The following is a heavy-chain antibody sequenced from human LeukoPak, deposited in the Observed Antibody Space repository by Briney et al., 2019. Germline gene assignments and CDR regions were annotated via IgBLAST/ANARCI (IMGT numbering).Heavy chain of an antibody. J-gene: IGHJ4*02. CDR3: ARHVDYGDRLY. CDR1: GGSITSGNYF. CDR2: IYYSGNT. Sequence: SETLSLTCTVSGGSITSGNYFWGWIRQPPGQGLEWIGTIYYSGNTYYNPSLESRVTISLDTSKNQFSLKLNSVTAADTAVYYCARHVDYGDRLYWGQGTLVTVSS. V-gene: IGHV4-39*01. D-gene: IGHD4-17*01.